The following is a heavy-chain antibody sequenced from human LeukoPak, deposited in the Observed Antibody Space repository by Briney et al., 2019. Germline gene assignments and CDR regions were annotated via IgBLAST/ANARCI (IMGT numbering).Heavy chain of an antibody. CDR2: ISSSSSYI. D-gene: IGHD3-22*01. Sequence: SGGSLRLSCAASGFTFSSYSMNWVRQAPGKGLEWVSSISSSSSYIYYADSVKGRLTISRDNAKNSLYLQMNSLRAEDTAVYYCARDVYYDSSGYYSWGQGTLVTVSS. J-gene: IGHJ4*02. CDR3: ARDVYYDSSGYYS. CDR1: GFTFSSYS. V-gene: IGHV3-21*01.